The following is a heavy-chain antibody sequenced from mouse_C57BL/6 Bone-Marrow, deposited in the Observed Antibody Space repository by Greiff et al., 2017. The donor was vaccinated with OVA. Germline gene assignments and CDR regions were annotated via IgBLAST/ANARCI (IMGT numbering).Heavy chain of an antibody. CDR2: ISNGGGST. CDR3: ARKYYFDY. Sequence: EVKLVESGGGLVQPGGSLKLSCAASGFTFSDYYMYWVRQTPEKRLEWVAYISNGGGSTYYPDTVKGRYTISRDNAKNTLYLQMSRLKSEDTAMYYCARKYYFDYWGQGTTLTGSS. J-gene: IGHJ2*01. CDR1: GFTFSDYY. V-gene: IGHV5-12*01.